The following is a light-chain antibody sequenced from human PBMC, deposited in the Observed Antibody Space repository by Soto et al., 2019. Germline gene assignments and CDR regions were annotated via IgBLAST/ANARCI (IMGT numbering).Light chain of an antibody. J-gene: IGLJ2*01. CDR2: RNN. CDR3: TVWDDCLRGRL. CDR1: SSSIASNY. V-gene: IGLV1-47*01. Sequence: QSVLTQPPSASGTPGQRVTISCSGTSSSIASNYVYWYQQLPGTAPRLLIYRNNQRPSGVPDRFSGSKSGSSASLAISALRSEDEADYYCTVWDDCLRGRLFGGGTQLTVL.